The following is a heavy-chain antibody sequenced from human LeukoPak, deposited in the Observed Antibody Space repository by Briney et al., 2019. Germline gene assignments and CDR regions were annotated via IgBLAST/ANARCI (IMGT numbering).Heavy chain of an antibody. D-gene: IGHD2-21*02. J-gene: IGHJ3*02. CDR3: ARDMGAYCGGDCYSDAFDI. CDR2: IRSSSSTI. CDR1: GFTFSSYS. Sequence: GGSLRLSCAASGFTFSSYSMNWVRQAPGKGLEWVSYIRSSSSTIYYADSVKGRFTISRDNAKNSLYLQMNSLRDEDTAVYYCARDMGAYCGGDCYSDAFDIWGQGTMVTVSS. V-gene: IGHV3-48*02.